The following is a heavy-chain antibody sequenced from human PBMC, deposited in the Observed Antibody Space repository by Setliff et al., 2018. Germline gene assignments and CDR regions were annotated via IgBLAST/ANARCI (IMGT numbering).Heavy chain of an antibody. CDR3: ARIKGSGSYYNDGNDI. CDR1: GGSISSSSYY. CDR2: IRYDGSNK. D-gene: IGHD3-10*01. Sequence: HPSETLSLTCTVSGGSISSSSYYWGWIRQAPGKGLEWVTFIRYDGSNKYYADSVKGRFTISRDNSKNTLYLQMNSLRAEDTAVYYCARIKGSGSYYNDGNDIWGQGTMVTVSS. V-gene: IGHV3-30*02. J-gene: IGHJ3*02.